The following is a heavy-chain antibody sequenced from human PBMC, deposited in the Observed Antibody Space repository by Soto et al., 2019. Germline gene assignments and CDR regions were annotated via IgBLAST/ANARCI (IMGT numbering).Heavy chain of an antibody. V-gene: IGHV1-3*01. Sequence: ASVKVSCKASGYTFTSYAMHWVRQAPGQRLEWMGWINAGNGNTKYSQKFQGRVTITRGTSASTAYMELSSLRSEDTAVYYCARNLAGGGSYFDYWGQGTLVTVSS. CDR2: INAGNGNT. CDR3: ARNLAGGGSYFDY. J-gene: IGHJ4*02. D-gene: IGHD3-16*01. CDR1: GYTFTSYA.